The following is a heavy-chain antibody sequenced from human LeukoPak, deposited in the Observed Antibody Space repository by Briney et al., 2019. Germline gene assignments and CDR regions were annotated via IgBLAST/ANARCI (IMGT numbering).Heavy chain of an antibody. CDR3: AELGITMIGGV. CDR1: GFTFSTYG. D-gene: IGHD3-10*02. CDR2: ISGSGAST. J-gene: IGHJ6*04. Sequence: GGSLRLSCAASGFTFSTYGMSWVRQAPGKGLEWVSSISGSGASTYYADSVKGRFTISRDNSKNTLYLQMNSLRAEDTAVYYCAELGITMIGGVWGKGTTVTISS. V-gene: IGHV3-23*01.